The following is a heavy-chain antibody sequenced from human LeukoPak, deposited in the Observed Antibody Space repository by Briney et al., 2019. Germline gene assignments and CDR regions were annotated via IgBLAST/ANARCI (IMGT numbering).Heavy chain of an antibody. V-gene: IGHV3-48*04. D-gene: IGHD3-22*01. J-gene: IGHJ4*02. CDR1: GFTFSSYS. Sequence: PGGSLRLSCAASGFTFSSYSMNWVRQAPGKGLEWVSYISSSSSTIYYADSVKGRFTISRDNAKNSLYLQMNSLRAEDTALYYCAKTHYDSSGYYDYWGQGTLVTVSS. CDR2: ISSSSSTI. CDR3: AKTHYDSSGYYDY.